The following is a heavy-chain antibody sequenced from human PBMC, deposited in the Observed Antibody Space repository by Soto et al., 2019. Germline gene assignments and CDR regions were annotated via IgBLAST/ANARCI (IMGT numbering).Heavy chain of an antibody. V-gene: IGHV3-30*04. J-gene: IGHJ4*02. CDR3: ARVSGHVYATLHGPFDY. D-gene: IGHD2-8*01. CDR2: ISHDGRSK. CDR1: EFTFNRHA. Sequence: QVQLVESGGGVVQPGRSLRLSCAASEFTFNRHAMHWVRQAPGKGLEWVAVISHDGRSKYYADSVKGRFTISRDNSMNTLELQMNSLRAEDTAIYFCARVSGHVYATLHGPFDYWGQGTLVTVSS.